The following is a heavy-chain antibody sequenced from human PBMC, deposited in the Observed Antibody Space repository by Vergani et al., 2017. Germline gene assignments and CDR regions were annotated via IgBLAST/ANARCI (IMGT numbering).Heavy chain of an antibody. CDR2: FDPEDGET. V-gene: IGHV1-24*01. CDR1: GGTFSSYA. CDR3: ATLLAVAGTDLVDY. D-gene: IGHD6-19*01. Sequence: QVQLVQSGAEVKKPGSSVKVSCKASGGTFSSYAISWVRQAPGKGLEWMGGFDPEDGETIYAQKFQGRVTMTEDTSTDTAYMELSSLRSEDTAVYYCATLLAVAGTDLVDYWGQGTLVTVSS. J-gene: IGHJ4*02.